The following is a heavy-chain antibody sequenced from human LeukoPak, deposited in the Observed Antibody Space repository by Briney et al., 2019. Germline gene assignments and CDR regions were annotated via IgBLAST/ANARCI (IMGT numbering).Heavy chain of an antibody. V-gene: IGHV1-69*13. CDR3: ARDPSMVRGENTPYFDY. CDR1: GGTFSNYA. J-gene: IGHJ4*02. CDR2: IIPIFGTA. D-gene: IGHD3-10*01. Sequence: SVKVSCKASGGTFSNYAISWVRQAPGQGLEWMGGIIPIFGTADYAQKFQDRVTITADESTSTAYMELSSLRSEDTAVYYCARDPSMVRGENTPYFDYWGQGTLVTVSS.